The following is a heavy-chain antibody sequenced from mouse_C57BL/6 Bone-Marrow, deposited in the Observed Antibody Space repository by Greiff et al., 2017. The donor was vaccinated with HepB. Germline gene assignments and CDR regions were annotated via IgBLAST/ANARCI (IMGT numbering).Heavy chain of an antibody. J-gene: IGHJ3*01. Sequence: VQLQQPGAELVRPGSSVKLSCKASGYTFTSYWMDWVKQRPGQGLEWIGNIYPSDSETHYNQKFKDKATLTVDKSSSTAYMQLSSLTSEDSAVYYCARGVYDEAYWGQGTLVTVSA. CDR1: GYTFTSYW. CDR3: ARGVYDEAY. D-gene: IGHD2-12*01. CDR2: IYPSDSET. V-gene: IGHV1-61*01.